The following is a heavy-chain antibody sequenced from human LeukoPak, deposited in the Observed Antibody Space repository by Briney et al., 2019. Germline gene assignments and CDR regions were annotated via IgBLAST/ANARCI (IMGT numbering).Heavy chain of an antibody. Sequence: PSETLSLTCAVSGGSISSSNWWSWVRQPPGKGLEWIGEIYHSGSTNYNPSLKSRVTISVDKSKNQFSLKLSSVTAADTAVYYCAKFTYYDFWSGSDSDAFDIWGQGTMVTVSS. D-gene: IGHD3-3*01. CDR3: AKFTYYDFWSGSDSDAFDI. CDR1: GGSISSSNW. CDR2: IYHSGST. J-gene: IGHJ3*02. V-gene: IGHV4-4*02.